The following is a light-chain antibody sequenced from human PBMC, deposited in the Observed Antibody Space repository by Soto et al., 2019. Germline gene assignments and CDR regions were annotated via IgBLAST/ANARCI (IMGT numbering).Light chain of an antibody. CDR3: QQYNNWPRRGT. V-gene: IGKV3-15*01. CDR1: QSVSSN. Sequence: EIVMTQSPATLSVSPGERATLSCRASQSVSSNLAWYQQKPGQAPRLLIYGASTRATGIPARFSGSGSGTEFTLTISSLQSEDFAVYYCQQYNNWPRRGTFGQGTKVEIK. CDR2: GAS. J-gene: IGKJ1*01.